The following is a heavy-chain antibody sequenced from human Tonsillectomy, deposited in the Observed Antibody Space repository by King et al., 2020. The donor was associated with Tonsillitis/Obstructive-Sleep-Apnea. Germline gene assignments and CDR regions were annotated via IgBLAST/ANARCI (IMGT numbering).Heavy chain of an antibody. Sequence: VQLVESGGGLVQPGGSLRLSCAASGFTFSSYAMSWVRQAPGKGLEWVSTISGSGGSTYYADSVKGRFTISRDNSKNTLYLQMNSLRAEDTAVYYCAKSYYYDSSGDSQGAFDIWGQGTLVTVSS. CDR3: AKSYYYDSSGDSQGAFDI. CDR1: GFTFSSYA. J-gene: IGHJ3*02. V-gene: IGHV3-23*04. CDR2: ISGSGGST. D-gene: IGHD3-22*01.